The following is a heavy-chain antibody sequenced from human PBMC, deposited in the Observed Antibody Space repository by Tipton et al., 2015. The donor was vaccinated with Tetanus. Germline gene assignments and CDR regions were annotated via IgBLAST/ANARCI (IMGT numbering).Heavy chain of an antibody. CDR1: GGSISSYY. D-gene: IGHD5/OR15-5a*01. J-gene: IGHJ4*02. CDR3: ARLREIVSRSGWAFDY. V-gene: IGHV4-59*01. CDR2: IYYSGST. Sequence: LRLSCTVSGGSISSYYWSWIRQSPGQGLEWIGLIYYSGSTSYNPSLKSRVTISVDTSKNQLSLKLTSVTAADTAVYYCARLREIVSRSGWAFDYWGQGILVTVSS.